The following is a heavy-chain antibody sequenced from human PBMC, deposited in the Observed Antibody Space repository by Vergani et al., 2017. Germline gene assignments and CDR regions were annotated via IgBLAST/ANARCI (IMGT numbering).Heavy chain of an antibody. V-gene: IGHV3-21*01. J-gene: IGHJ5*02. CDR1: GFAFSRYA. CDR2: ISSSSSYI. Sequence: EVQLLESGGRLVQPGGSLRLSCVASGFAFSRYAMSWVRQAPGKGLEWVSSISSSSSYIYYTDSVKGRFTISRDNAKNSLYLQMNSLRAEDTAVYYCARLRWGNWFDPWGQGTLVTVSS. D-gene: IGHD4-23*01. CDR3: ARLRWGNWFDP.